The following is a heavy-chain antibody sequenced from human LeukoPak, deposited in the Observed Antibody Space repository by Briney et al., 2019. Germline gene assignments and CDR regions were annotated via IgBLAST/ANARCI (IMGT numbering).Heavy chain of an antibody. CDR2: IYYSGST. CDR1: GGSISSSSYY. J-gene: IGHJ5*02. V-gene: IGHV4-39*07. CDR3: ARGLDSSSLSWFDP. Sequence: SETLSLTCTVSGGSISSSSYYWGWIRQPPGKGLEWIGSIYYSGSTYYNPSLKSRVTISVDTSKNQFSLKLSSVTAADTAVYYCARGLDSSSLSWFDPWGQGTLVTVSS. D-gene: IGHD6-6*01.